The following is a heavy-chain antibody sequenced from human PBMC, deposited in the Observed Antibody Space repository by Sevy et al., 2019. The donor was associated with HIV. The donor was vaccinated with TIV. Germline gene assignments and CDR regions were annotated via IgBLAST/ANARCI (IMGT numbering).Heavy chain of an antibody. Sequence: GGSLRLSCAASGFTFSSYVMHWVRQAPGKGLEWVALIWYDGTIKYYADSVKGRFTISRDNSKNILYLQMNSLRVEDTAVYYCAKDFTGYNGMDVWGQGTMVTVSS. D-gene: IGHD3-9*01. J-gene: IGHJ6*02. CDR3: AKDFTGYNGMDV. CDR1: GFTFSSYV. V-gene: IGHV3-30*02. CDR2: IWYDGTIK.